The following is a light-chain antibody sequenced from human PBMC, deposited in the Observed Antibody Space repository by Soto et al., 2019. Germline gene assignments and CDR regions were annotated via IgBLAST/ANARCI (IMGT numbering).Light chain of an antibody. J-gene: IGKJ1*01. Sequence: DIQMTQSPSSLSASVRDRVTITCRASQGISTYLNWYQQKPGKAPKLLIYAASSLQSGVPSRFSGSGSETDFTLTISSLQPEDFATYHCQQSYSSPQTFGQGTKVDIK. V-gene: IGKV1-39*01. CDR2: AAS. CDR1: QGISTY. CDR3: QQSYSSPQT.